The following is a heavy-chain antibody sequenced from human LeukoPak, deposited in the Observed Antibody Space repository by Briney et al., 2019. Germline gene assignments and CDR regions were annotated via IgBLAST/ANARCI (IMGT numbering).Heavy chain of an antibody. V-gene: IGHV3-21*01. CDR3: AREVTQTYFGELLYSYYYYYMDV. Sequence: NPGGSLRLSCAASGFTFSSYSMNWVRQAPGKGLEWVSSISSSSSYIYYADSVKGRFTISRDNAKNSLYLQMNSLRAEDTAVYYCAREVTQTYFGELLYSYYYYYMDVWGKGTTVTISS. D-gene: IGHD3-10*01. CDR1: GFTFSSYS. J-gene: IGHJ6*03. CDR2: ISSSSSYI.